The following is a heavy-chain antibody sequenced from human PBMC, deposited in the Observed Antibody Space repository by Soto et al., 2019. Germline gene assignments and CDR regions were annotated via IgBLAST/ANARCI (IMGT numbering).Heavy chain of an antibody. Sequence: GGSLRLSCSGSGFIFSSNYTTWVRQAPGKGLDWVSVISSGDDTYYSDSMKGRFTISRDNSKNEVYLQMDNLRVEETPVYYCARNSSPRGMDVWGQGTTVTVSS. V-gene: IGHV3-53*01. CDR3: ARNSSPRGMDV. CDR2: ISSGDDT. CDR1: GFIFSSNY. D-gene: IGHD6-13*01. J-gene: IGHJ6*02.